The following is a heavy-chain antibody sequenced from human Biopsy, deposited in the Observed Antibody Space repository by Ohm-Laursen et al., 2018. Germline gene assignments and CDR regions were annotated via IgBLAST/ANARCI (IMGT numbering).Heavy chain of an antibody. Sequence: GTLSLTCTVSGGSVSSNVAYWAWIRQPPGKGLESIGSIFYSGINYYNPSLQSRVTMSVDTSKNQFSLNLTSVTAADTAVYYCARHPTGFWFDPWGQGTLVIVSS. J-gene: IGHJ5*02. CDR1: GGSVSSNVAY. CDR3: ARHPTGFWFDP. CDR2: IFYSGIN. V-gene: IGHV4-39*01.